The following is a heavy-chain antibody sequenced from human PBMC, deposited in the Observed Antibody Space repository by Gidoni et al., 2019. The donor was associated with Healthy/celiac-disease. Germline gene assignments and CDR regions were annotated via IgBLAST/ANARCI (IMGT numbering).Heavy chain of an antibody. CDR1: GDCHSNHSTA. J-gene: IGHJ4*02. V-gene: IGHV6-1*01. Sequence: QVQLQQSVQGLVKPSQTLSLTCPLYGDCHSNHSTAWNWIRQSTSRGLEWLGKTYDRSKWYNDYAVSVKRRITINPDTSKNQFSLQLNSVTPEDTAVYYCARAPSVGSSGWDFDYWGQGTLVTVSS. D-gene: IGHD6-19*01. CDR2: TYDRSKWYN. CDR3: ARAPSVGSSGWDFDY.